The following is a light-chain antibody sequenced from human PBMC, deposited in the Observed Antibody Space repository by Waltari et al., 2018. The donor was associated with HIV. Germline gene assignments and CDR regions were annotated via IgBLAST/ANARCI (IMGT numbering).Light chain of an antibody. V-gene: IGLV2-23*01. J-gene: IGLJ1*01. CDR3: CSYAGSSTFV. CDR1: SSDVASYNL. Sequence: QSALTQPASVSGSPGQSITLSCTGTSSDVASYNLVPWYQQHPGKAPKLLIYEGSKRPSGVSNRFSGSKSGNTASLTISGLQAEDEADYYCCSYAGSSTFVFGTGTKVTVL. CDR2: EGS.